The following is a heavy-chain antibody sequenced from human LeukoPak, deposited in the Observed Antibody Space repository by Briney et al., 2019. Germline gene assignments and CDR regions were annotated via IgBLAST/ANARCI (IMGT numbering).Heavy chain of an antibody. Sequence: GESLKISCKASGXGFTDYWIGWVRQMPGKGLEWMGIIYPGNSDTGYSPSFQGQVTISVDKSITTAYRQWSSLKASDTAMYYCASPQAAYCGGDCYSPWGQGTKVTVSS. CDR1: GXGFTDYW. CDR3: ASPQAAYCGGDCYSP. CDR2: IYPGNSDT. V-gene: IGHV5-51*01. J-gene: IGHJ3*01. D-gene: IGHD2-21*02.